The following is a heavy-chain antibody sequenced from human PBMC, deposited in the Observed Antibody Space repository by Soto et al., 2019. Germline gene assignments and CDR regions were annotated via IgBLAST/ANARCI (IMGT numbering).Heavy chain of an antibody. Sequence: QVQLQESGPGLVKPSETLSLTCTVSGGSISSYYWSWFRQPAGKGLEWIGRIYTSGSTNYNPSLKSRVTMSVDTSKNQFSLKLSSVTAADTAVYYCARDSAGYCSSTSCYYYYYGMDVWGQGTTVTVSS. CDR3: ARDSAGYCSSTSCYYYYYGMDV. D-gene: IGHD2-2*01. CDR1: GGSISSYY. V-gene: IGHV4-4*07. J-gene: IGHJ6*02. CDR2: IYTSGST.